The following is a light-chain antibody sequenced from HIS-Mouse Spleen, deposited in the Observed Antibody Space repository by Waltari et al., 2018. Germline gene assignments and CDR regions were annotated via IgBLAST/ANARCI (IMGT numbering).Light chain of an antibody. Sequence: QSALTQPRSVSGSPGQSVTIPCTGTSRDVGGYNYVPWSQQHPGKAPKLMIYDVSKRPSGVPDRFSGSKSGNTASLTISGLQAEDEADYYCCSYAGSYTYVFGTGTKVTVL. V-gene: IGLV2-11*01. CDR2: DVS. CDR3: CSYAGSYTYV. J-gene: IGLJ1*01. CDR1: SRDVGGYNY.